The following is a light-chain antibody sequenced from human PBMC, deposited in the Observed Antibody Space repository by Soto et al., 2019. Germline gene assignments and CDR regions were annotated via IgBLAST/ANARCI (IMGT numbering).Light chain of an antibody. Sequence: QSALTQPRSVSGSPGQSVTISCTGTSSDVGGYNYVSWYQQHPGKAPKLMIYDVSERPSGVPDRFSGSKSSNTASLTISGLQAEDEADYYCCSYAGTPYVFGTGTKVTVL. V-gene: IGLV2-11*01. J-gene: IGLJ1*01. CDR2: DVS. CDR1: SSDVGGYNY. CDR3: CSYAGTPYV.